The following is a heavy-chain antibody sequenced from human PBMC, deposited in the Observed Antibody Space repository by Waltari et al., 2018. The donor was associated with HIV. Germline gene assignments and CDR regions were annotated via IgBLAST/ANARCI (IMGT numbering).Heavy chain of an antibody. D-gene: IGHD3-22*01. Sequence: QLQLQASGPGLVKPSATLSLTCTVSGGSIRRSSYYWGWIRQSPGKGLEWIGSIYYSGRTYDNPSLKSRVTMSVDTSKNHFSLKLNSVTAADTAVYYCARLLYDSGGYYYFDYWGQGTLVTVSS. CDR2: IYYSGRT. J-gene: IGHJ4*02. CDR1: GGSIRRSSYY. CDR3: ARLLYDSGGYYYFDY. V-gene: IGHV4-39*02.